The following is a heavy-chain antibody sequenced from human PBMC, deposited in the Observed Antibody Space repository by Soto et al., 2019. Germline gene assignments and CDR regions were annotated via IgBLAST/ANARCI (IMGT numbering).Heavy chain of an antibody. CDR1: VFTCISYG. D-gene: IGHD2-2*01. CDR2: IWYDGSNK. CDR3: AREEDIVVVPAANTTYYYYGMDV. V-gene: IGHV3-33*01. Sequence: GPLRLSCAASVFTCISYGMHWVRQAPGKGLEWVAVIWYDGSNKYYADSVKGRFTISRDNSKNTLYLQMNSLRAEDTAVYYCAREEDIVVVPAANTTYYYYGMDVWGQGTTVTVSS. J-gene: IGHJ6*02.